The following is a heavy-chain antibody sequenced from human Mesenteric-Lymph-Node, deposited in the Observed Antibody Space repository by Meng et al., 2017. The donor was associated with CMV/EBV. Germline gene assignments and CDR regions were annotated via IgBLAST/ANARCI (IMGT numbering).Heavy chain of an antibody. CDR3: ARDRGSSSWQTGVRFDP. Sequence: GESLKISCAASGFTFSSYSMNWVRQAPGKGLEWVSSISSSSSYIYYADSVKGRFTISRDNAKNSLYLQMNSLRAEDTAVYYCARDRGSSSWQTGVRFDPWGQGTLVTVSS. CDR1: GFTFSSYS. CDR2: ISSSSSYI. J-gene: IGHJ5*02. V-gene: IGHV3-21*01. D-gene: IGHD6-13*01.